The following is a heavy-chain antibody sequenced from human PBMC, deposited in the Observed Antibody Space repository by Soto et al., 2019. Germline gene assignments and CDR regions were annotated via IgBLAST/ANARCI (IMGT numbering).Heavy chain of an antibody. Sequence: QVQLVQSGAEVRQPASSVKVSCKTSGATFSSYAITWVRQAPGQGLEWMGGIVPTVDTSTYAQKFQGRVTITADKFTNTGYMELSSLRSDDTAVYYCVIVVAIPGYPDNWGQGTLVTVSS. J-gene: IGHJ4*02. CDR2: IVPTVDTS. CDR1: GATFSSYA. V-gene: IGHV1-69*14. D-gene: IGHD5-12*01. CDR3: VIVVAIPGYPDN.